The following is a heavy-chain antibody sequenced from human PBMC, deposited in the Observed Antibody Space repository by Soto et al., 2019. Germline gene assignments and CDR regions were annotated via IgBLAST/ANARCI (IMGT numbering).Heavy chain of an antibody. Sequence: SETLSLTCTVSGGSISSSSYYWGWIRQPPGKGLEWIGSIYYSGSTYYNPSLKSRVTISVDTSKNQFSLKLSSVTAADTAVYYCASTRFWSGYDYYYYGMDVWGQGTTVTVSS. D-gene: IGHD3-3*01. CDR1: GGSISSSSYY. V-gene: IGHV4-39*01. J-gene: IGHJ6*02. CDR3: ASTRFWSGYDYYYYGMDV. CDR2: IYYSGST.